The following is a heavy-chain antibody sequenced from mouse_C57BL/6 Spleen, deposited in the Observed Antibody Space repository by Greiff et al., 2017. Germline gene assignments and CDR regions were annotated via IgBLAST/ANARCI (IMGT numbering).Heavy chain of an antibody. V-gene: IGHV1-54*01. CDR2: INPGSGGT. CDR3: ARNGYAMDY. CDR1: GYAFTNYL. J-gene: IGHJ4*01. Sequence: QVQLQQSGAELVRPGTSVKVSCKASGYAFTNYLIEWVKQRPGQGLEWIGVINPGSGGTNYNEKFKGKATLTADKSSSTAYMQLSSLTSEDSAVXFCARNGYAMDYWGQGTSVTVSS.